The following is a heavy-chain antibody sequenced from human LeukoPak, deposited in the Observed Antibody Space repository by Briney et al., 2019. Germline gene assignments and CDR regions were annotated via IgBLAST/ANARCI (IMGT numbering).Heavy chain of an antibody. Sequence: ASVKVSCKASGYTFTGYYMHWVRQAPGQGLEWMGWFNPNSGGTNYAQKFQGRVTMTRDTSISTAYMELSRLRSDDTAVYYCARDREGYYDILTGYYGVGAFDIWGQGTMVTVSS. CDR3: ARDREGYYDILTGYYGVGAFDI. CDR2: FNPNSGGT. V-gene: IGHV1-2*02. D-gene: IGHD3-9*01. CDR1: GYTFTGYY. J-gene: IGHJ3*02.